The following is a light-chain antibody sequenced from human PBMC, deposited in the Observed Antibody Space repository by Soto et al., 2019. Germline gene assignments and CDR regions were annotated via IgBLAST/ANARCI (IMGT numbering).Light chain of an antibody. Sequence: QSALTQPPSASGSPGQSVTISCTGSNVGEYDYVSWYQQHPGKAPKLMIHEVTKRPSGVPDRFSGSKSGNTASLTVSGLQAEDEADYYCCSYAGSYTLVFGTGTKLTVL. V-gene: IGLV2-8*01. CDR3: CSYAGSYTLV. CDR2: EVT. CDR1: NVGEYDY. J-gene: IGLJ1*01.